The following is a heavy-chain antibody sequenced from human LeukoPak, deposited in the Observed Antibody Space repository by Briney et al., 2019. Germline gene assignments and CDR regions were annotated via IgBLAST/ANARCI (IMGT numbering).Heavy chain of an antibody. CDR2: IYPGDSDT. CDR3: ARSYDSSGYHGFYYGMDV. CDR1: GYSFTSYW. Sequence: GESLKISCKGSGYSFTSYWIGWVRQMPGKGLEWMGIIYPGDSDTRYSPSFQGQVTISADKSISTAYLQWSSLKASDTATYYCARSYDSSGYHGFYYGMDVWGQGTTVTVSS. V-gene: IGHV5-51*01. D-gene: IGHD3-22*01. J-gene: IGHJ6*02.